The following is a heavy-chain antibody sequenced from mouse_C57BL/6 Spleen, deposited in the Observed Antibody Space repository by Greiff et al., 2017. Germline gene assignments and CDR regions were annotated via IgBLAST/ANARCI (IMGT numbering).Heavy chain of an antibody. CDR3: ARDTRTTVVYFDY. CDR2: ISDGGSYT. V-gene: IGHV5-4*01. J-gene: IGHJ2*01. Sequence: EVQLVESGGGLVKPGGSLKLSCAASGFTFSSYAMSWVRQTPEKRLEWVATISDGGSYTYYPDNVKGRFTISRDNAKNNLYLQMSHLKSEDTAMYYCARDTRTTVVYFDYWGQGTTLTVSS. D-gene: IGHD1-1*01. CDR1: GFTFSSYA.